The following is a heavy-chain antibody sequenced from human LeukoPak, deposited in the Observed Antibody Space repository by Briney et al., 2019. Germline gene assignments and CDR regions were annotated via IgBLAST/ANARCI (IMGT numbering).Heavy chain of an antibody. CDR1: GGSISSYY. V-gene: IGHV4-4*07. J-gene: IGHJ3*02. Sequence: PSETLSLTCTASGGSISSYYWSWIRQPAGKGLEWIGRIYTSGSTNYNPSLKSRVTISVDTSKNQFSLKLSSVTAADTAVYYCARGRYCSSTSCYIPHDAFDIWGQGTMVTVSS. D-gene: IGHD2-2*02. CDR3: ARGRYCSSTSCYIPHDAFDI. CDR2: IYTSGST.